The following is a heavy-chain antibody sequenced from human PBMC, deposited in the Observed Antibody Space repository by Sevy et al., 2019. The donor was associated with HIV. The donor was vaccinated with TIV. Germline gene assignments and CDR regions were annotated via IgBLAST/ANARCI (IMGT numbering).Heavy chain of an antibody. D-gene: IGHD3-10*01. V-gene: IGHV4-59*01. CDR1: GGSISSYY. CDR3: ASGASGYDPLDY. J-gene: IGHJ4*02. Sequence: SETLSLTCTVSGGSISSYYWSWLRQPPGKGLEWIGYIYFSGSTNYNPSLKSRVTISLDTSKNRFSLKVRSVTAADTAVYYCASGASGYDPLDYWGQGTLVTVSS. CDR2: IYFSGST.